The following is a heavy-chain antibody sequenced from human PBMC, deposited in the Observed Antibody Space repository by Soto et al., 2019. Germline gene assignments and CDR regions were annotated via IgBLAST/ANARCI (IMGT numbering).Heavy chain of an antibody. Sequence: QVQLVQSGAEVKKPGSSVKVSCKASGGTFSSYAISWVRQAPGQGPEWMGGIIPIFGTANYAQKFQGRVTITADESTSTAYMELSSLRSEDTAVYYCARGCGYSGYDALNGDAFDIWGQGTMVTVSS. V-gene: IGHV1-69*01. CDR2: IIPIFGTA. D-gene: IGHD5-12*01. J-gene: IGHJ3*02. CDR1: GGTFSSYA. CDR3: ARGCGYSGYDALNGDAFDI.